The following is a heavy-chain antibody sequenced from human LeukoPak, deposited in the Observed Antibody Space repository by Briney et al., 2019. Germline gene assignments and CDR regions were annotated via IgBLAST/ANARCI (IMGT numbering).Heavy chain of an antibody. J-gene: IGHJ3*02. CDR1: GGSFSGYY. CDR3: VRGFGAFDI. V-gene: IGHV4-34*01. CDR2: INHSGST. D-gene: IGHD3-16*01. Sequence: PSETLSLTCAVYGGSFSGYYWSWIRQPPGKGLEWIGEINHSGSTNYNPSLKSRVTISVDTSKNQFSLKLSSVTAADTAVYYCVRGFGAFDIWGQGTMVTVSS.